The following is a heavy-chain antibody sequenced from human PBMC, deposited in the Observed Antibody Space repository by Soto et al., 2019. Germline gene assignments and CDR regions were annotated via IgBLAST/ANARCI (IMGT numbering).Heavy chain of an antibody. Sequence: QVQLVESGGDLVKPGGSLRLSCAASGFTFGDYYMTWIRQAPGKGLEWVSYISSTGTYTNYADSVKGRFTISRDNAKNSLYLQMYSLREEDTAVYYCVRDPSKRSPPDYWGQGTLVTVSS. J-gene: IGHJ4*02. CDR2: ISSTGTYT. CDR3: VRDPSKRSPPDY. CDR1: GFTFGDYY. V-gene: IGHV3-11*05.